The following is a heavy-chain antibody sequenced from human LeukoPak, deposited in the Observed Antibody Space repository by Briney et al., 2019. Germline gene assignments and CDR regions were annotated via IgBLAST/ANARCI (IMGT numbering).Heavy chain of an antibody. CDR1: GFTFSSYA. Sequence: PGGSLRLSCAASGFTFSSYAMSWVRQAPGKGQEWVSAISGSGGSTYYADSVKGRFTISRDNSKNTLYLQMNSLRAEDTAVYYCEVLLWFGEPKDYYYYYMDVWGKGTTVTVSS. J-gene: IGHJ6*03. CDR2: ISGSGGST. D-gene: IGHD3-10*01. CDR3: EVLLWFGEPKDYYYYYMDV. V-gene: IGHV3-23*01.